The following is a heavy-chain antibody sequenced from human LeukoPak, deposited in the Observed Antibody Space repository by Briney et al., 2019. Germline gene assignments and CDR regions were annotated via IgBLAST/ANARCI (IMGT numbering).Heavy chain of an antibody. CDR2: IKQDGSEK. J-gene: IGHJ4*02. CDR3: ARDNYDFWSGYEDY. Sequence: GGSLRLSCAASGFTFSSYWMSWVRQAPGKGLEWVANIKQDGSEKYYVDSVKGRFTISRDNAKSSLYLQMNSLRAEDTAVYYCARDNYDFWSGYEDYWGQGTLVTVPS. V-gene: IGHV3-7*01. D-gene: IGHD3-3*01. CDR1: GFTFSSYW.